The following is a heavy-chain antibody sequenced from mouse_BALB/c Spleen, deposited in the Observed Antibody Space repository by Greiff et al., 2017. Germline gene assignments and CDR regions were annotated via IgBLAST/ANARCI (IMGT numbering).Heavy chain of an antibody. Sequence: EVQVVESGGGLVQPGGSRKLSCAASGFTFSSFGMHWVRQAPEKGLEWVAYISSGSSTIYYADTVKGRFTISRDNPKNTLFLQMTSLRSEDTAMYYCARGRSYAMDYWGQGTSVTVSS. CDR1: GFTFSSFG. J-gene: IGHJ4*01. V-gene: IGHV5-17*02. CDR2: ISSGSSTI. CDR3: ARGRSYAMDY.